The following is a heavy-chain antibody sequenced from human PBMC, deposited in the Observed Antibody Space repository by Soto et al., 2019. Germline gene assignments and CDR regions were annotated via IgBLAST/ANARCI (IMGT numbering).Heavy chain of an antibody. V-gene: IGHV3-9*01. CDR3: AKGEGSSGYYSLFDY. J-gene: IGHJ4*02. CDR1: AGALAGSG. Sequence: GGCASVSSSAAAGALAGSGIYWARQALGKGMEGVAGVRWSSGSRGYADSGKGRLTIARDNAKNSLYLQMNSLRAEDTALYYCAKGEGSSGYYSLFDYWGQGTLVTVSS. CDR2: VRWSSGSR. D-gene: IGHD3-22*01.